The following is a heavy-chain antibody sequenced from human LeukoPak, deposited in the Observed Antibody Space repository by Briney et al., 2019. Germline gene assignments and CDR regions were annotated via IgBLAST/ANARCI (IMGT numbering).Heavy chain of an antibody. CDR2: ISINTDT. D-gene: IGHD1-26*01. Sequence: GGSLRLSCAASGTAVIGNYMSWVRQPPGKGLEWVSFISINTDTFYADSVRGRFTISRDSSKNTLFLQMNSLRDEDSAVYYCAIAQSWDELFDSWGQGTLVTVSS. CDR1: GTAVIGNY. CDR3: AIAQSWDELFDS. J-gene: IGHJ4*02. V-gene: IGHV3-53*01.